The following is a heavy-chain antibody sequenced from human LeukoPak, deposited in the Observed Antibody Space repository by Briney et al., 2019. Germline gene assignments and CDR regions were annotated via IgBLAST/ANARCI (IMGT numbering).Heavy chain of an antibody. Sequence: ASVKVSCKASGYTFTSYGISWVRQAPGQGLEWMGWISAYNGNTNYAQKLQGRVTMTTDTSTSTAYMELRSLRSDDTAVYYCARDQGGNIVVVVAATFDYWGQGTLVTVSS. J-gene: IGHJ4*02. V-gene: IGHV1-18*01. CDR1: GYTFTSYG. D-gene: IGHD2-15*01. CDR3: ARDQGGNIVVVVAATFDY. CDR2: ISAYNGNT.